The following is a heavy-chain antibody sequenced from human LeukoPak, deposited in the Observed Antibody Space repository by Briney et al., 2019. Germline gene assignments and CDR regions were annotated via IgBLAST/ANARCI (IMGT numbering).Heavy chain of an antibody. CDR2: ISTYSSYI. J-gene: IGHJ4*02. CDR1: GFTFRSYS. V-gene: IGHV3-21*01. Sequence: NPGGSLRLSCAASGFTFRSYSMNWVRQAPGKGLEWLSSISTYSSYIYYTDSVKGRFTTSRDNAKNSLYLHMNSLRAEDTAVYYCARGRPHGNDYWGQGTLVTVSS. D-gene: IGHD4-23*01. CDR3: ARGRPHGNDY.